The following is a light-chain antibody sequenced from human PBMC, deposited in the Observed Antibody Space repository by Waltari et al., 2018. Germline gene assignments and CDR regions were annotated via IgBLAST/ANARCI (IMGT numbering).Light chain of an antibody. V-gene: IGLV1-51*01. CDR2: DNN. J-gene: IGLJ2*01. CDR1: RPNIGNNY. Sequence: QSVLTQPPSVSAAAGQRVTISCSGSRPNIGNNYVAWYQQLPGAAPRLLIYDNNKRPSQISDRFSGSKSGTSATLGITGLRTGDEAVYYCGTWDSRLSAGEVFGGGTKLTVL. CDR3: GTWDSRLSAGEV.